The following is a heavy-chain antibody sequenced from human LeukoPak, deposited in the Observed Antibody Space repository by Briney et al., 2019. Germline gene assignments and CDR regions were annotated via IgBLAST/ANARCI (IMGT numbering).Heavy chain of an antibody. D-gene: IGHD1-26*01. CDR1: GYNFPNYW. CDR3: ARGGSGSYYLNY. CDR2: IYPGDSDT. V-gene: IGHV5-51*01. Sequence: GESLKISCKGSGYNFPNYWIGWVRQMAGKGLEWMGIIYPGDSDTRYSPSFQGQVTIAADKSISTAYQQWRSLKASDTARYYCARGGSGSYYLNYWGQGTLVTVSS. J-gene: IGHJ4*02.